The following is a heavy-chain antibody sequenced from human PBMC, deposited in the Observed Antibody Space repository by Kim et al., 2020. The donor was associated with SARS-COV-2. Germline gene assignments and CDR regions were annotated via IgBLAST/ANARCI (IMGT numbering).Heavy chain of an antibody. CDR3: ARHGGYSYEYYFDY. J-gene: IGHJ4*02. CDR1: GGSISSSSYY. D-gene: IGHD5-18*01. Sequence: SETLSLTCTVSGGSISSSSYYWGWIRQPPGKGLEWIGSIYYSGSTYYNPSLKSRVTISVDTSKNQFSLKLSSVTAADTAVYYCARHGGYSYEYYFDYWGQGTLVTVSS. V-gene: IGHV4-39*01. CDR2: IYYSGST.